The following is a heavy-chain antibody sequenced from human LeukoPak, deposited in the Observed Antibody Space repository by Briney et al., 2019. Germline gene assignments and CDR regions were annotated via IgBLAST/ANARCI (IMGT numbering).Heavy chain of an antibody. CDR2: ISGSGGST. Sequence: PGGSLRLSCAASGFTFSSYWMSWVRQAPGKGLEWVSAISGSGGSTYYADSVKGRFTISRDNSKNTLYLQMNSLRAEDTAVYYCAKWDYDFWSGYSPLDYWGQGTLVTVSS. CDR1: GFTFSSYW. J-gene: IGHJ4*02. V-gene: IGHV3-23*01. CDR3: AKWDYDFWSGYSPLDY. D-gene: IGHD3-3*01.